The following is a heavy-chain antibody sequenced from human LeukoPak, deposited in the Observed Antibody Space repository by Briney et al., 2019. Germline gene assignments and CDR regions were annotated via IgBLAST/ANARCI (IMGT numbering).Heavy chain of an antibody. CDR3: ARDSRDYYYYYYMDV. CDR1: GGSISSYY. D-gene: IGHD3-10*01. Sequence: SETLSLTCTVSGGSISSYYWSWIRQPPGKGLEWIGYIYYSGSTYYNPSLKSRVTISVDTSKNQFSLKLSSVTAADTAVYYCARDSRDYYYYYYMDVWGKGTTVTISS. J-gene: IGHJ6*03. V-gene: IGHV4-59*01. CDR2: IYYSGST.